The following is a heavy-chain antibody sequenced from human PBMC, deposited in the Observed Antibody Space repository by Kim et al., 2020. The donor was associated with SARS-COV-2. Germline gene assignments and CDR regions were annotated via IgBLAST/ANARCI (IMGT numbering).Heavy chain of an antibody. D-gene: IGHD3-22*01. CDR2: IYSGGNT. CDR1: GYTVTYSY. Sequence: GGSLRLSCAASGYTVTYSYMGWVRQAPGKGLEWVSFIYSGGNTIYADSVKGRLIISRDHSKNTLYLQMNSLRAEDTAVYYCATVVFYYDAGYFKNWGQGTLVIAPS. CDR3: ATVVFYYDAGYFKN. V-gene: IGHV3-53*01. J-gene: IGHJ1*01.